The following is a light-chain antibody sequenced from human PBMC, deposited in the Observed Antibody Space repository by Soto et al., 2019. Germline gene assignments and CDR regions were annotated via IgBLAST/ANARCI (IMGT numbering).Light chain of an antibody. V-gene: IGKV3-20*01. J-gene: IGKJ1*01. CDR1: RSVRDRY. CDR2: DTS. CDR3: QQYGSSPGT. Sequence: EILLTQSPGTLSLSPGERATLCCRASRSVRDRYLAWYQQKPGQAPSLLIYDTSTRATGVPDRFSGSGSGTDFALTISRVEPEDFAIYFCQQYGSSPGTFGQGTKVDIK.